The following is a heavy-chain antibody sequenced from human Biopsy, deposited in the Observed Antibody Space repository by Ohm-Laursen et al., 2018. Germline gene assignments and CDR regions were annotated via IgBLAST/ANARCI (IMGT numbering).Heavy chain of an antibody. CDR1: GDSISTSTTYY. V-gene: IGHV4-39*01. J-gene: IGHJ5*02. Sequence: SQTLSLTCTVSGDSISTSTTYYWAWLRQPPGKGLEWIGSIYNSETTFYNPSLKSRVAISVGTSTNQFSLKVSSVTAADTALYYCARHPTGFWFDPWGHGTPVTVSS. CDR2: IYNSETT. CDR3: ARHPTGFWFDP.